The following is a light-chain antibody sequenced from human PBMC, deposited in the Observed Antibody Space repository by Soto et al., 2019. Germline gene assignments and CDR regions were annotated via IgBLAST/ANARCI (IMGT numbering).Light chain of an antibody. Sequence: DIQMTPSPSTLSASVGDRVTITCRASQSISSWLAWYQQKPGKAPKLLIYKASSLESGVPSRFSGSGSGTEFTLTISSLQPDDFATYYCQQYNSYPSTFGQGTRLEIK. J-gene: IGKJ5*01. V-gene: IGKV1-5*03. CDR1: QSISSW. CDR2: KAS. CDR3: QQYNSYPST.